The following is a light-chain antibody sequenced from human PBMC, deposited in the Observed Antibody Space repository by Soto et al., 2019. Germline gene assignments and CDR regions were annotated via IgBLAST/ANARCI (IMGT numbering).Light chain of an antibody. J-gene: IGKJ1*01. CDR1: QSISSW. CDR2: DAS. CDR3: QQCNSPWWT. Sequence: DIQMTQSPSTLSASVGDRVTITCRASQSISSWLAWYQQKPGKAPKLLIYDASSLESGVPSRFSGSGSGTEFTLTISSLQPDDFATYYCQQCNSPWWTFGRGTKVDIK. V-gene: IGKV1-5*01.